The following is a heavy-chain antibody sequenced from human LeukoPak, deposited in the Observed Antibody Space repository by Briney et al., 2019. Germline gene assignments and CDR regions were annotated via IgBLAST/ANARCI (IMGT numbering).Heavy chain of an antibody. D-gene: IGHD2-2*01. J-gene: IGHJ3*01. CDR2: IFYCGST. V-gene: IGHV4-59*08. CDR1: GGSISGYY. Sequence: SETLSLTCTVSGGSISGYYWSWIRQPPGKGLEWIAYIFYCGSTNYNPSLKSRVTMSVDTSKNQFSLKLSSVTAADTAVYYCARHRYCSSTSCYDAFDVWGQGTMVTVSS. CDR3: ARHRYCSSTSCYDAFDV.